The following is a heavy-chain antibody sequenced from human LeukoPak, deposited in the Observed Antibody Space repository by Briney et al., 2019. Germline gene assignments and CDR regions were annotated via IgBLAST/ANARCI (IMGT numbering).Heavy chain of an antibody. CDR3: AKGSPGSSGWYWGKYFQH. CDR1: GFTVSSNY. J-gene: IGHJ1*01. CDR2: IYSAGSGGAT. V-gene: IGHV3-53*01. Sequence: PGGSLGLSCAASGFTVSSNYMSWVRQAPGKGLEWVSVIYSAGSGGATYYADSVTGRFTISRDSSKSTLYLQMNSLRVEDTAVYYCAKGSPGSSGWYWGKYFQHWGQGTLVTVSS. D-gene: IGHD6-19*01.